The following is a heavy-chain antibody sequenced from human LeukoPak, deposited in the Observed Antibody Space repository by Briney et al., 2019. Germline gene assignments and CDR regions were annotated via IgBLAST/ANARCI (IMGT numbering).Heavy chain of an antibody. CDR3: AKDYYDSSGYYYIRGYYFDY. CDR2: INPSGGST. CDR1: GYTFTSYY. J-gene: IGHJ4*02. D-gene: IGHD3-22*01. Sequence: ASVKVSCKASGYTFTSYYMHWVRQAPAQGLKWMGIINPSGGSTSYAQKFQGRVTMTRDTSTSTVYMELSSLRSEDTAVYYCAKDYYDSSGYYYIRGYYFDYWGQGTLVTVSS. V-gene: IGHV1-46*01.